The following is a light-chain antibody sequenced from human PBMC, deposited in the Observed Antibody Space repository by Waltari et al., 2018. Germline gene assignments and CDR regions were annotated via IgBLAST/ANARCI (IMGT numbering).Light chain of an antibody. Sequence: SYELTQPLSVSVALGQTARMTCGGNNIGSTNVHWSQQKPGQAPVLVIYRDSNRPSGNPERFSGSNSGNTATLTISRAQAGDEADFYCQVWDSNTAVFGGGTKLTVL. CDR1: NIGSTN. J-gene: IGLJ2*01. V-gene: IGLV3-9*01. CDR2: RDS. CDR3: QVWDSNTAV.